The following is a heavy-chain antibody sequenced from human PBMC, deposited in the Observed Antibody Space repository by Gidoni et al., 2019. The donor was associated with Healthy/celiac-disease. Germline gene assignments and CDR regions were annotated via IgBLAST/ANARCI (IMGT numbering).Heavy chain of an antibody. J-gene: IGHJ4*02. CDR2: IIPIFGTA. V-gene: IGHV1-69*01. CDR3: ARWDFTISAPNFDY. D-gene: IGHD3-3*01. CDR1: GGTVSSYA. Sequence: QMQLVQSGAEWKRTGCSVEVASKADGGTVSSYAISWVRQAPGQGLEWMGGIIPIFGTAKYAQKFQGRVTITADESTSTAYMELSSLRSEDTAVYYCARWDFTISAPNFDYWGQGTLVTVSS.